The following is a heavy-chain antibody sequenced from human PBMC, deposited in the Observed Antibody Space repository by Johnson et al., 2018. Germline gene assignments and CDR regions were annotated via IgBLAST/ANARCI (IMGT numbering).Heavy chain of an antibody. CDR2: ISGSGGST. CDR3: AKVQRSLAVAGPEFFQH. D-gene: IGHD6-19*01. Sequence: VQLVESGGGLVQPGGSLRLSCAASGFTFSSYAMSWVRQAPGKGLEWVSAISGSGGSTYYADSVKGRFTISRDTSKSKLYLQMNSLRAEDTAVYYCAKVQRSLAVAGPEFFQHWGQGTLVTVYS. J-gene: IGHJ1*01. CDR1: GFTFSSYA. V-gene: IGHV3-23*04.